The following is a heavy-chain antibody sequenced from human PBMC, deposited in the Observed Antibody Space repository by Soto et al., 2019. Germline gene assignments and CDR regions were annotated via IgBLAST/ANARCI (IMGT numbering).Heavy chain of an antibody. CDR2: ISAYNGNT. CDR1: GYTFTSYG. V-gene: IGHV1-18*01. CDR3: ARDHYDFWSGYRHHPFDY. D-gene: IGHD3-3*01. Sequence: ASVKVSCKASGYTFTSYGISWVRQAPGQGLEWMGWISAYNGNTNYAQKLQGRVTMTTDTSTSTAYMELRSLRSDDTAVYYCARDHYDFWSGYRHHPFDYWGQGTLVTVSS. J-gene: IGHJ4*02.